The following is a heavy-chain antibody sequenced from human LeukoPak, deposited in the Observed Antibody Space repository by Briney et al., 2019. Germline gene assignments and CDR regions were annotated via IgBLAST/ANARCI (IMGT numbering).Heavy chain of an antibody. V-gene: IGHV3-7*01. D-gene: IGHD2-2*02. Sequence: GGSLRLSCAASGFTFSSYWMSWVRQAPGKGLEWVANIKQDGSGKYYVDSVKGRFTISRDNAKNSLYLQMNSLRAEDTAVYYCARDRGDIVVIPAAIAYWGQGTLVTVSS. CDR1: GFTFSSYW. CDR3: ARDRGDIVVIPAAIAY. CDR2: IKQDGSGK. J-gene: IGHJ4*02.